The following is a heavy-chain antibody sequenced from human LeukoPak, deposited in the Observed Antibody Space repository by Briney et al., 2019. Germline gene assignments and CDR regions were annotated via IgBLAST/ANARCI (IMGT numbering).Heavy chain of an antibody. CDR3: ATKVLWPDWYFDL. CDR1: GGSISSGSYY. D-gene: IGHD3-10*01. CDR2: IYYSGST. J-gene: IGHJ2*01. V-gene: IGHV4-30-4*01. Sequence: SQTLSLTCTVSGGSISSGSYYWSWIRQPPGKGLEWIGYIYYSGSTYYNPSLKSRVTISVDTSKNQFSLKLSSVTAADTAVYYCATKVLWPDWYFDLWGRGTLVTVSS.